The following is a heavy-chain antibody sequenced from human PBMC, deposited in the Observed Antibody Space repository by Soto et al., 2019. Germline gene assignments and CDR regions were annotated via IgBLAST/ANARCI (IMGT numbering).Heavy chain of an antibody. CDR3: ARELLFYDSDGFSWDDAFDI. D-gene: IGHD3-22*01. J-gene: IGHJ3*02. Sequence: SETQSLTCAVSGGSLSSSAYSWSWIRQPPGKGLEWIGFIYQSGSTYYNPSLKSRVTMSLDRPKNQFSLKLSSVTAADTAVYYCARELLFYDSDGFSWDDAFDIWGQGTMVTVSS. CDR1: GGSLSSSAYS. V-gene: IGHV4-30-2*01. CDR2: IYQSGST.